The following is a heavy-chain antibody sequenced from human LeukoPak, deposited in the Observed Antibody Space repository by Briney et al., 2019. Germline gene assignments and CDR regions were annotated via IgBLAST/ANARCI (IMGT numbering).Heavy chain of an antibody. CDR2: IRASDGRT. V-gene: IGHV3-23*01. Sequence: GGPLKLSCVASGFTFSSSSMSWVRQAPGKGLECVSSIRASDGRTYYGDSVEGRFTISRDNSKNTLYLQMNSLRAEDTAVYYCAKLVNYWGQGLLVTVSS. CDR3: AKLVNY. CDR1: GFTFSSSS. D-gene: IGHD2-21*01. J-gene: IGHJ4*02.